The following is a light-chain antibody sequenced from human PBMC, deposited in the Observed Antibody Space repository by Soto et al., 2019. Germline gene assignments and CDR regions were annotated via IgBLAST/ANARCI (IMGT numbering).Light chain of an antibody. J-gene: IGLJ1*01. Sequence: QSALTQPRSVSGSPGQSVTISCTGTSSDVGYYSYVSWFQQHPGKAPKLMIYDVSKRPSGVPDRFSGSKSGNTASLTISGLQAEDEADYYCCSFAGSYTLYVFGTGTKLNVL. V-gene: IGLV2-11*01. CDR3: CSFAGSYTLYV. CDR1: SSDVGYYSY. CDR2: DVS.